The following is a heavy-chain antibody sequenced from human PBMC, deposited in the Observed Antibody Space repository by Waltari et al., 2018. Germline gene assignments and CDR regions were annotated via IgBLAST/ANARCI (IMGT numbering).Heavy chain of an antibody. D-gene: IGHD3-3*01. V-gene: IGHV1-8*03. CDR1: GYTFTSYD. CDR3: ARRTDFWSGYYLDY. Sequence: QVQLVQSGAEVKKPGASVKVSCKASGYTFTSYDINWVRPATGQGLEWMGWMNPNSGNTGYAQKFQGRVTITRNTSISTAYMELSSLRSEDTAVYYCARRTDFWSGYYLDYWGQGTLVTVSS. J-gene: IGHJ4*02. CDR2: MNPNSGNT.